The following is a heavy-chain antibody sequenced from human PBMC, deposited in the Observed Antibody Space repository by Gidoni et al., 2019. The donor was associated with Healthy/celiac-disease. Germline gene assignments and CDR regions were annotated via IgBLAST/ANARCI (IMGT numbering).Heavy chain of an antibody. CDR2: ISYDGIKK. CDR1: GFTFSSYA. Sequence: QVQLVESGGGVVKPGRSLRLSCAASGFTFSSYAMHCVRQAPGKGLEWLAVISYDGIKKYYADSVKGRFTISRDNSKNTLYLQMSSLRAEDTAVYYCARQSYYDSSGYSADFDYWGQGTLVTVSS. J-gene: IGHJ4*02. CDR3: ARQSYYDSSGYSADFDY. V-gene: IGHV3-30-3*01. D-gene: IGHD3-22*01.